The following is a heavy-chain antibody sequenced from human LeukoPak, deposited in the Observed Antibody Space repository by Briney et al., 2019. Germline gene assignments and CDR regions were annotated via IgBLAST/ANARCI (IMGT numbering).Heavy chain of an antibody. CDR3: ARDALRFLEWSVNFDY. CDR1: GYTFTDYY. Sequence: ASVKVSCKASGYTFTDYYMHWVRQAPGQGLEWMGWINPNSGGTNYAQKFQGRVTMTRDTSISTAYMELSRLRSDDTAVYYCARDALRFLEWSVNFDYWGQGTLVTVSS. J-gene: IGHJ4*02. CDR2: INPNSGGT. V-gene: IGHV1-2*02. D-gene: IGHD3-3*01.